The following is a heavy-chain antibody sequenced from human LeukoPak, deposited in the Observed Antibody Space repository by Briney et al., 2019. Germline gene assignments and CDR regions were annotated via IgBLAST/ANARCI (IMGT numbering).Heavy chain of an antibody. CDR3: ARDQIVGLDY. V-gene: IGHV3-30*04. D-gene: IGHD1-26*01. CDR2: ISYDGSNK. J-gene: IGHJ4*02. CDR1: GFTFSSYA. Sequence: PGGSLRLSCAASGFTFSSYAMHWVRQAPGKGLEWVAVISYDGSNKYYADSVKGRFTISRDNSKNTLYLQMNSLRAEDTAVYYCARDQIVGLDYWGQGTLVTVSS.